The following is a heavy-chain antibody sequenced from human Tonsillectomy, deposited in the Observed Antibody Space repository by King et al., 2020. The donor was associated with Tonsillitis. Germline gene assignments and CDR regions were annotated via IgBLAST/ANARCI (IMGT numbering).Heavy chain of an antibody. J-gene: IGHJ3*01. CDR3: ARDSNYHESSFYYDTFDL. CDR2: IKEDGTKK. V-gene: IGHV3-7*01. Sequence: QLVQSGGGLVQPGGSLRLSCAGSGFTFSSYWKTGVPQAPGKGLEWVPNIKEDGTKKYYVDSVKGRFAISRDNAKNSLSLQMNSLRAEDTAVYFCARDSNYHESSFYYDTFDLWGQGTMVTVSS. CDR1: GFTFSSYW. D-gene: IGHD3-22*01.